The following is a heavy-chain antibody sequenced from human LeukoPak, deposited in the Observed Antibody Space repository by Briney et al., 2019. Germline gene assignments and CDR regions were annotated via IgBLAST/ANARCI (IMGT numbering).Heavy chain of an antibody. CDR1: GGTFSSYA. J-gene: IGHJ4*02. CDR2: IIPILGIA. CDR3: ARGTRTITMVRGVFQYYFDY. V-gene: IGHV1-69*04. Sequence: ASVKVSCKASGGTFSSYAISWVRQAPGQGLEWMGRIIPILGIANYAQKFHGRVTMTRNTSISTAYMELSSLRSEDTAVYYCARGTRTITMVRGVFQYYFDYWGQGTLVTVSS. D-gene: IGHD3-10*01.